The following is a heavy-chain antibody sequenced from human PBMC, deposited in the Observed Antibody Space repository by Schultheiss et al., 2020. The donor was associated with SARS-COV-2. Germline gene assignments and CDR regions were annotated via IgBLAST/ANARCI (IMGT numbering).Heavy chain of an antibody. CDR2: IYSGGST. CDR1: GFTVSSNY. CDR3: AKVSGWYNY. D-gene: IGHD6-19*01. Sequence: GGSLRLSCVASGFTVSSNYMSWVRQAPGKGLEWVSVIYSGGSTYYADSVKGRFTISRDNSKNTLYLQMNSLRAEDTAVYYCAKVSGWYNYWGQGTLVTVSS. J-gene: IGHJ4*02. V-gene: IGHV3-53*05.